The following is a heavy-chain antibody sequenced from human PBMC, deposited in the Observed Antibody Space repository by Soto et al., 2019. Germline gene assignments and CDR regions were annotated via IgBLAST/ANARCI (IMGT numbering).Heavy chain of an antibody. V-gene: IGHV1-69*13. CDR2: IIPIFGTA. CDR3: GVDYGDYDGLGRRHYYHGMDV. Sequence: GASVKVSCKASGGTFSSYAISWVRQAPGQGLEWMGGIIPIFGTANYAQKFQGRVTITADESTSTAYMELSSLRSEDTAVYYCGVDYGDYDGLGRRHYYHGMDVWGQGTTVTVSS. J-gene: IGHJ6*02. CDR1: GGTFSSYA. D-gene: IGHD4-17*01.